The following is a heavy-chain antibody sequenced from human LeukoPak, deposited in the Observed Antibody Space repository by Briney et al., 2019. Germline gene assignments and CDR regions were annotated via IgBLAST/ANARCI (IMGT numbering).Heavy chain of an antibody. CDR2: ISCSSSYI. CDR3: ARELGTDYFDY. V-gene: IGHV3-21*01. D-gene: IGHD2-8*02. Sequence: GGSLRLSCPASGFTFSSYSMNWVRQAPGKGLEWVSSISCSSSYIYYADSVRGRFTISRDNAKNSLYLQMNSLRAEDTGVYYCARELGTDYFDYWGQGTLVTVSS. CDR1: GFTFSSYS. J-gene: IGHJ4*02.